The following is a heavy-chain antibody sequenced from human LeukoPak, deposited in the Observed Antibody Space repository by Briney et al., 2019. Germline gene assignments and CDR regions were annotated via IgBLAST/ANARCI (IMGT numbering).Heavy chain of an antibody. D-gene: IGHD1-26*01. J-gene: IGHJ4*02. Sequence: ASVKVSCKTSGYTFSRYGFSWVRQAPGQGLEWIGWIGVFNGNRNYAKSVQGRITLTADTSTNTTYMELRSLTSDDTAVYFCGRDWDWHVQFWGQGTLITVSS. CDR1: GYTFSRYG. CDR3: GRDWDWHVQF. V-gene: IGHV1-18*01. CDR2: IGVFNGNR.